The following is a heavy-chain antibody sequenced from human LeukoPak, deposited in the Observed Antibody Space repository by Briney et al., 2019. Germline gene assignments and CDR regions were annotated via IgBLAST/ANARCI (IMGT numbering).Heavy chain of an antibody. CDR1: GFTFSSYS. Sequence: PGGSLRLSCAASGFTFSSYSMNWVRQAPGKGLEWVSSISSSSSYIYYADSVKGRFTISRDNAKNSLYLQMNSLRAEDTAVYYCARETQGHTWIQLWSRSYYYGMDVWGQGTTVTVSS. J-gene: IGHJ6*02. V-gene: IGHV3-21*01. CDR2: ISSSSSYI. CDR3: ARETQGHTWIQLWSRSYYYGMDV. D-gene: IGHD5-18*01.